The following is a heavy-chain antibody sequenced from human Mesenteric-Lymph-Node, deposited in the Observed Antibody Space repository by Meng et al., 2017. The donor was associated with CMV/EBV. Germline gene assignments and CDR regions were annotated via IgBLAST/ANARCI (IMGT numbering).Heavy chain of an antibody. V-gene: IGHV4-39*07. CDR1: NNSY. CDR3: ALTSSRYCSSTTCYFNWFDP. J-gene: IGHJ5*02. D-gene: IGHD2-2*01. CDR2: IFYSGST. Sequence: NNSYCGWIRQPPGKGLEWIGSIFYSGSTYYNPSLKSRVTISVDTSKTQFSLKLSSVTAADTALYYCALTSSRYCSSTTCYFNWFDPWGRGTLVTVSS.